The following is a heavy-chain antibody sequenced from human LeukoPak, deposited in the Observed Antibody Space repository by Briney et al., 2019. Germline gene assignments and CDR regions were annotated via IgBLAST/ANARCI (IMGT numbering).Heavy chain of an antibody. CDR1: GFTFSSYE. J-gene: IGHJ4*02. Sequence: GGSLRLSCAASGFTFSSYEMNWVRQAPGKGLEWVSYISSSGITIYYADSVKGRFTISRDNAKTSLYLQMNSLRAEDTAVYYCARVVFSVAGGFDYWGQGTLVTVSS. V-gene: IGHV3-48*03. D-gene: IGHD6-19*01. CDR2: ISSSGITI. CDR3: ARVVFSVAGGFDY.